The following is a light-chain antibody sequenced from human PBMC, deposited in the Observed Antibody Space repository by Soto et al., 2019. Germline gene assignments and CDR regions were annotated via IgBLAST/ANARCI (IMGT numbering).Light chain of an antibody. V-gene: IGKV3-11*01. CDR2: DAS. CDR1: QNVRSY. Sequence: EIVLTQSPATLSLSPGERATLSCRASQNVRSYLAWYQQKPGQAPRLLIHDASSRATGIPDRFSGSGSGTDFTLTFSSLEPEDSAVYYCQQRTNWPTSTFGQGTRLQIK. CDR3: QQRTNWPTST. J-gene: IGKJ5*01.